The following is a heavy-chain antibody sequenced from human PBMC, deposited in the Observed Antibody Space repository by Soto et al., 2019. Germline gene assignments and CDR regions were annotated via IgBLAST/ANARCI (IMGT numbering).Heavy chain of an antibody. CDR2: INHSGST. CDR3: ARFDYVWGSYRPFDY. J-gene: IGHJ4*02. Sequence: PSETLSLTCAVYGGSFSGYYWSWIRQPPGKGLEWIGEINHSGSTNYNPSLKSRVTISVDTSKNQFSLKLSSVTAADTAVYYCARFDYVWGSYRPFDYWGQGTLLTVS. V-gene: IGHV4-34*01. D-gene: IGHD3-16*02. CDR1: GGSFSGYY.